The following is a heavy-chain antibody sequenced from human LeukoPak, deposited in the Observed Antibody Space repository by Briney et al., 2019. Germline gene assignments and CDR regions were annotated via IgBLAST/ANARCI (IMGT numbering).Heavy chain of an antibody. J-gene: IGHJ5*02. CDR1: GYSISSGYY. CDR3: ARSRWLQLNWFDP. CDR2: IYYSGST. Sequence: KPSETLSLTCTVSGYSISSGYYWGWIRQPPGKGLEWIGTIYYSGSTYYNPSLKSRVTISVDTSKNQFSLKLNSMIAADTAVYFCARSRWLQLNWFDPWGQGTLVTVSS. D-gene: IGHD5-24*01. V-gene: IGHV4-38-2*02.